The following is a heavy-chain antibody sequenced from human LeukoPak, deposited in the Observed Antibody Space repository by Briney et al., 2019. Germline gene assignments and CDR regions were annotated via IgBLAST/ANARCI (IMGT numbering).Heavy chain of an antibody. V-gene: IGHV4-39*01. CDR2: IYYSGST. CDR3: ARSYYYDYRQIDY. Sequence: PSGTLSLTCTVSGDSISTSSYYWGWIRQPPGKGLEWLGSIYYSGSTYYNPSLKSRVTISVDTSKNQFSLNLYSVTAADTAVFYCARSYYYDYRQIDYWGQGTLVTVSS. D-gene: IGHD3-22*01. CDR1: GDSISTSSYY. J-gene: IGHJ4*02.